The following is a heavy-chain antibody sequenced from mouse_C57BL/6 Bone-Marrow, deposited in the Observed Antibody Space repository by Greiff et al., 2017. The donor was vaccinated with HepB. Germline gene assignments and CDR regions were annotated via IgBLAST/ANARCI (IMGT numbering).Heavy chain of an antibody. D-gene: IGHD1-1*01. CDR2: ISDGGSYT. J-gene: IGHJ2*01. CDR1: GFTFSSYA. Sequence: EVQWVESGGGLVKPGGSLKLSCAASGFTFSSYAMSWVRQTPEKRLEWVATISDGGSYTYYPDNVKGRFTISRDNAKNNLYLQMSHLKSEDTAMYYCAREDYYGFDYWGQGTTLTVSS. CDR3: AREDYYGFDY. V-gene: IGHV5-4*01.